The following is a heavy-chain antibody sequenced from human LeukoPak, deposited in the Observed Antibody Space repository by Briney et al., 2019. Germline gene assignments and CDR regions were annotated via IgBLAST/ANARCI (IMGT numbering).Heavy chain of an antibody. D-gene: IGHD3-10*01. CDR1: RFTFSSYS. V-gene: IGHV3-21*01. J-gene: IGHJ6*02. CDR3: ARQIWFGELSDGMDV. CDR2: ISSSSSYI. Sequence: GALRLSCAASRFTFSSYSMNWVRQAPGKGLEWVSSISSSSSYIYYADSVKGRFTISRDNAKNSLYLQMNSLRAEDTAVYYCARQIWFGELSDGMDVWGQGTTVTVSS.